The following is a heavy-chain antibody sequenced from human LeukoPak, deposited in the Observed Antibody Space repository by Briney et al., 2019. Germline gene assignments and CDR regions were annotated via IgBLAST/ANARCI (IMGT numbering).Heavy chain of an antibody. CDR2: INHSGST. J-gene: IGHJ3*02. V-gene: IGHV4-34*01. D-gene: IGHD3-3*01. CDR3: ASTPPTGDFWSGYLRSPADAFDI. CDR1: GGSFSGYY. Sequence: SETLSLTCAAYGGSFSGYYWSWIRQPPGKGLEWIGEINHSGSTNYNPSLKSRVTISVDTSKNQFSLKLSSVTAADTAVYYCASTPPTGDFWSGYLRSPADAFDIWGQGTMVTVSS.